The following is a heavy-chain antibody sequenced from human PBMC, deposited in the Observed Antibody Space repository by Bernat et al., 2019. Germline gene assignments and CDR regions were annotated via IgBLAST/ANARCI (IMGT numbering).Heavy chain of an antibody. V-gene: IGHV3-48*02. J-gene: IGHJ4*02. D-gene: IGHD2-15*01. Sequence: EVQLVESGGALVKPGGSLRLSCAASGFTFSSYGMNWVRQAPGKGLEWVSYIGSSSTGIYYADSVKGRFTISRDNAKNSLYLQMNSLRDDDTAVYHCARASVHGYDYWGQGTLVTVSS. CDR2: IGSSSTGI. CDR3: ARASVHGYDY. CDR1: GFTFSSYG.